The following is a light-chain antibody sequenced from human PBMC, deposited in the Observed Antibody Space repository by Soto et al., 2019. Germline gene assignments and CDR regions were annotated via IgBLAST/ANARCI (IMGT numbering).Light chain of an antibody. V-gene: IGKV3-20*01. CDR3: QQYGPSPMYT. Sequence: EIVLTQSPGTLSLSPGERATLSCRASQTVSSSYLAWYQQKPGQAPRLLIYGASTRATGIPGRFSGSASGTNLTLPISRLEPEDLAVYYCQQYGPSPMYTFGQGTNLEIK. CDR2: GAS. CDR1: QTVSSSY. J-gene: IGKJ2*01.